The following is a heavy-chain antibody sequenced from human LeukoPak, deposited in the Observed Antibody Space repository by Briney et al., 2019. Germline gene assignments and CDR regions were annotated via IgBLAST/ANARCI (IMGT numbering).Heavy chain of an antibody. J-gene: IGHJ4*02. CDR2: IIPIFGTA. CDR1: GGTFSSYA. CDR3: ARDSHYGDYAPPLFDY. D-gene: IGHD4-17*01. V-gene: IGHV1-69*05. Sequence: SVKVSCKASGGTFSSYAISWVRQAPGQGLEWMGRIIPIFGTANYAQKFQGRVTITTDESASTAYMELSSLRSEDTAVYYCARDSHYGDYAPPLFDYWGQGTLVTVSS.